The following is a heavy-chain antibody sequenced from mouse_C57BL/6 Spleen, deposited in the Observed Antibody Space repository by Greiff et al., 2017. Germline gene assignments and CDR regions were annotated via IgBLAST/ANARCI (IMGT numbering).Heavy chain of an antibody. CDR2: IDPETGGT. J-gene: IGHJ2*01. CDR1: GYTFTDYE. D-gene: IGHD1-1*01. CDR3: TRSTVERGN. Sequence: VQLQESGAELVRPGASVTLSCKASGYTFTDYEMHWVKQTPVHGLEWIGAIDPETGGTAYNQKFKGKAILTADKSSSTAYMELRSLTSEDSAVYYCTRSTVERGNWGQGTTLTVSS. V-gene: IGHV1-15*01.